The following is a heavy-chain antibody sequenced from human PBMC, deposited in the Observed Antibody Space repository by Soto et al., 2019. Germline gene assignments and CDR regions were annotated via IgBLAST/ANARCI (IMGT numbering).Heavy chain of an antibody. Sequence: EVQLVESGGGLVQPGGSLRLSCAASGFTFSSYWMHWVRQAQGKGLVWVSRINSDGISTSYADSVKGRFTISRDNAKNTLYLQMNSLRAEDTAVYYCVRTSLVVAAATREDYWGQGTLVTVSS. CDR3: VRTSLVVAAATREDY. CDR1: GFTFSSYW. J-gene: IGHJ4*02. CDR2: INSDGIST. D-gene: IGHD2-15*01. V-gene: IGHV3-74*01.